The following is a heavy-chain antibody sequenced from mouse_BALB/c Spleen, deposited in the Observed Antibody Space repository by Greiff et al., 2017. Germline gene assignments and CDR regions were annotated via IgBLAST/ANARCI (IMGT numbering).Heavy chain of an antibody. V-gene: IGHV5-6-4*01. J-gene: IGHJ2*01. CDR1: GFTFSSYT. Sequence: EVHLVESGGGLVQPGGSLKLSCAASGFTFSSYTMSWVRQTPEKRLEWVATISSGGSYTYYPDSVKGRFTISRDNAKNTLYLQMSSLKSEDTAMYYCTRGEGGNYWGQGTTLTVSS. CDR3: TRGEGGNY. CDR2: ISSGGSYT.